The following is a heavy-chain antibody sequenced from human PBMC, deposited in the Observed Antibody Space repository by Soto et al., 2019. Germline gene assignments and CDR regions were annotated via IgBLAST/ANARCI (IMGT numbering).Heavy chain of an antibody. J-gene: IGHJ6*02. V-gene: IGHV4-4*07. CDR2: IYNGGNT. Sequence: WETLSLTCTVSGGSISSYYRSWIRQSAGKGLEWIGRIYNGGNTQYNPSLKSRVAMSADTSKNQFSLRLNSVTAADTAVYYCARDGSDSYGLDVWGQGTTVTVSS. CDR3: ARDGSDSYGLDV. D-gene: IGHD3-10*01. CDR1: GGSISSYY.